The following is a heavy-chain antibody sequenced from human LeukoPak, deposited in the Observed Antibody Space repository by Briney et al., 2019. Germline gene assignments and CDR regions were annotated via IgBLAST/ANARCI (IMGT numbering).Heavy chain of an antibody. J-gene: IGHJ4*02. CDR3: ARARYSSPAGY. D-gene: IGHD6-19*01. CDR1: GYTFTGYY. CDR2: INPNSGGT. V-gene: IGHV1-2*02. Sequence: ASVKVSCKASGYTFTGYYMHWVRQAPGQGLEWMGWINPNSGGTNYAQKFQGRVTMTRDTSFNTAYMELSSLRSDDTAVYYCARARYSSPAGYWGQGTLVTVSS.